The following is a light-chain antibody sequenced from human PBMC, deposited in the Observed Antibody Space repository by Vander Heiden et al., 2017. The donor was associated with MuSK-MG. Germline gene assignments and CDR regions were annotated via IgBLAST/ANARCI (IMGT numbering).Light chain of an antibody. V-gene: IGLV1-47*01. CDR1: SSNIETNY. CDR2: RNN. J-gene: IGLJ2*01. CDR3: ASWDEILNGPI. Sequence: QSVLTQTPSVSGTPGQSVVISWSGNSSNIETNYVYWYQQLPGTAPKVLIYRNNQRRSGVPDRFSGSKSGTPASLAISGLRSEDEGDYFCASWDEILNGPIFGGGTKLTVL.